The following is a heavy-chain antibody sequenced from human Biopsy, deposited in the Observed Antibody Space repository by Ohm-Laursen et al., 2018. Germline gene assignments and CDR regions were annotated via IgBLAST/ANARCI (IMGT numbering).Heavy chain of an antibody. V-gene: IGHV4-59*08. J-gene: IGHJ2*01. CDR3: ARRSAANWYFNL. Sequence: SETLSLICTVSGGSITSYSWSWIRQPPGKGLEQIGYIYNTGDTTYNPSLQSRVTISLDTSNNQISLRLRSVTAADAAVYYCARRSAANWYFNLWGRGTLVTVSS. CDR1: GGSITSYS. D-gene: IGHD6-25*01. CDR2: IYNTGDT.